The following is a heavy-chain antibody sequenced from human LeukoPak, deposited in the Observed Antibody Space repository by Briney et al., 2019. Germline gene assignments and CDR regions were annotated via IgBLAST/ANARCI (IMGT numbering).Heavy chain of an antibody. V-gene: IGHV3-23*01. CDR3: AKWGTQAGSYRVVDC. CDR1: GIPLRSYA. CDR2: INGDGGST. J-gene: IGHJ4*02. D-gene: IGHD3-10*01. Sequence: GGSLRHSRAASGIPLRSYAMSWVGQARGKGLEWVSAINGDGGSTYYADSVKGRFTLSRDDSNNTRFLQRNSLRVEDTAVYYCAKWGTQAGSYRVVDCWGRGTLVTVSS.